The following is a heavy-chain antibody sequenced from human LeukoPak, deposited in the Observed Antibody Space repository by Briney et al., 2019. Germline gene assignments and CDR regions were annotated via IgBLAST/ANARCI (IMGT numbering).Heavy chain of an antibody. D-gene: IGHD5-18*01. CDR2: VLSRAGGGTI. Sequence: GGSLRLSCAVSGLTFSNAWMNWVRQAPGKGLEWVGRVLSRAGGGTIDYAAPVKGRFTISRDDSKNALFLQMNSLRTEDTAEYYCVTGGGYNGLDYWGQGALVTVSS. CDR1: GLTFSNAW. CDR3: VTGGGYNGLDY. V-gene: IGHV3-15*07. J-gene: IGHJ4*02.